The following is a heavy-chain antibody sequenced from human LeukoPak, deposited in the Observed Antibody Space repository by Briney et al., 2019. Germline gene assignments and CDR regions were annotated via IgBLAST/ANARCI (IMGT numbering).Heavy chain of an antibody. CDR2: IYYSGST. CDR3: AREYGI. D-gene: IGHD4-17*01. J-gene: IGHJ4*02. Sequence: SATLSLTCTVSGGSISSYYWSWIRQPPGKGLEWIGYIYYSGSTNYNPSLQSRVTISVDTSKNQFSLKLSSVTAADTAVYYCAREYGIWDQGTLVTVSS. CDR1: GGSISSYY. V-gene: IGHV4-59*01.